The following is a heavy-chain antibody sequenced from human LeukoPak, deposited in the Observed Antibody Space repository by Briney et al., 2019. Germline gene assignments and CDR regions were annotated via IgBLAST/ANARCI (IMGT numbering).Heavy chain of an antibody. D-gene: IGHD3-10*01. Sequence: GGSLRLSCTASGFTFSSYEMNWVRQAPGKGLEWVSYISSSGSTTYYADSVEGRFTISRDNSKNTLYLQMNSLRAEDTAVYYCAKEVDPGFGDNYFDYWGQGTLVTVSS. CDR2: ISSSGSTT. CDR1: GFTFSSYE. V-gene: IGHV3-48*03. J-gene: IGHJ4*02. CDR3: AKEVDPGFGDNYFDY.